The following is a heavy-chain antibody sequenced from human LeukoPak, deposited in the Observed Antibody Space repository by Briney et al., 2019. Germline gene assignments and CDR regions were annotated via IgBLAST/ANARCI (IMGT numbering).Heavy chain of an antibody. J-gene: IGHJ4*02. Sequence: GRSLRLSCAASGFTFSSYGMHWVRQAPGKGLEWVAVIWYDGSNKYYADSVKGRFTISRDNSKNTLYLQMNSLRAEDTAVYYCARVKRGSSSWFHKEYYFDYWGQGTLVTVSS. V-gene: IGHV3-33*01. CDR1: GFTFSSYG. CDR3: ARVKRGSSSWFHKEYYFDY. CDR2: IWYDGSNK. D-gene: IGHD6-13*01.